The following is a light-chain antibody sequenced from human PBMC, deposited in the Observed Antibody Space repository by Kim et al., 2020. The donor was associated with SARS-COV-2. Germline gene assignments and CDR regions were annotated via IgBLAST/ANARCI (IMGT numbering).Light chain of an antibody. J-gene: IGKJ4*01. CDR2: AAS. Sequence: DIQMTQSPSYLSASVGDRVTITCRTSQSISTYLNWYQHKPGKAPKLLIYAASTLESGVPSRFSGSGSETDFTLTIDSLQPEDFATYYCQLSYTTPAFGGGTKVVI. CDR1: QSISTY. V-gene: IGKV1-39*01. CDR3: QLSYTTPA.